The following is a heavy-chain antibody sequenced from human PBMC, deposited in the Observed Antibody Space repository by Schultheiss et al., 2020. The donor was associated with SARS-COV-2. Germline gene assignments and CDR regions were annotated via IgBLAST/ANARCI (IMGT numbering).Heavy chain of an antibody. D-gene: IGHD1-20*01. CDR2: ISSSGSTI. V-gene: IGHV3-11*01. J-gene: IGHJ6*03. CDR3: ARRSSDNWNYYYYYMDV. CDR1: GFTFSDYY. Sequence: GGSLRLSFAASGFTFSDYYMSWIRQAPGKGLEWVSYISSSGSTIYYADSVKGRFTISRDNAKNSLYLQMNSLRAEDTAVYYCARRSSDNWNYYYYYMDVWGKGTTVTVSS.